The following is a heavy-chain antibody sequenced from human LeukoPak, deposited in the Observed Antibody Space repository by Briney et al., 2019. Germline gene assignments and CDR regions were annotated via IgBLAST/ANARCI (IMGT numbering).Heavy chain of an antibody. J-gene: IGHJ5*02. CDR3: ARDYKRWLHRDIYSWDP. Sequence: PSETLSLTCSVSRGSISSSSYYWGWIRQPPGKGLEWIGSIYYSGRTYYNPSLKSRVTISVDTSKNHFSLKLSSVTAADTAVYYCARDYKRWLHRDIYSWDPWGQGTLVTVSS. V-gene: IGHV4-39*07. D-gene: IGHD5-24*01. CDR2: IYYSGRT. CDR1: RGSISSSSYY.